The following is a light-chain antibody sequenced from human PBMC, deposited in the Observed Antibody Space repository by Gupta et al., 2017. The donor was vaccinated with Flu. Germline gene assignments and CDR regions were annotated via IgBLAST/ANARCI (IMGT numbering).Light chain of an antibody. V-gene: IGLV1-40*01. Sequence: GTAPNLLIYSTNNRPSGVPDRFSGSKSGTSASLAITGIQEEDEADYYCQSYDSTLSGTVFGGGTKLTV. CDR3: QSYDSTLSGTV. J-gene: IGLJ3*02. CDR2: STN.